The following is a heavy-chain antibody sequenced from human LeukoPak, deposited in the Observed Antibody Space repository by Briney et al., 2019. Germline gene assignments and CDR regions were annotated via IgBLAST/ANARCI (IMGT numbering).Heavy chain of an antibody. Sequence: ASVKVSCKASGYTFTGYYMHWVRQAPGQGVEWMGRINPNSGGTNYAQKFQGRVTMTRDTSIGTAYMELSSLRSEDTAVYYCARARDPTMIVVVSAFDIWGQGTMVTVSS. CDR3: ARARDPTMIVVVSAFDI. CDR2: INPNSGGT. V-gene: IGHV1-2*06. D-gene: IGHD3-22*01. J-gene: IGHJ3*02. CDR1: GYTFTGYY.